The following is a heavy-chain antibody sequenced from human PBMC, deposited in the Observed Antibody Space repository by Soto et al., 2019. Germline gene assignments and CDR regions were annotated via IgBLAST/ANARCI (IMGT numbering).Heavy chain of an antibody. Sequence: PSETLSLTCAVSGGSISSSNWWCWIRQPPGKGLEWIGYIYHSGNTNYNPSLRSRVTISVDTSKNQFSLKLSSVTAADTAVYYCARRYSSGFDYWGQGTLVTVSS. CDR2: IYHSGNT. CDR1: GGSISSSNW. J-gene: IGHJ4*02. D-gene: IGHD6-19*01. CDR3: ARRYSSGFDY. V-gene: IGHV4-4*02.